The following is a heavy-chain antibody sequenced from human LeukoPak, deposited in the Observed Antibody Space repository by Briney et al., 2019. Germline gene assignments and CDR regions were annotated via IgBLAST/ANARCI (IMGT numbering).Heavy chain of an antibody. CDR1: GGSISSSTYY. V-gene: IGHV4-39*01. D-gene: IGHD1-26*01. Sequence: SETLSLTCTVSGGSISSSTYYWGWIRQPPEKGLEWIGTVYYSGSTYYNPSLKSRVTISVDTSKNQYSLKLNSVTAADTAVYYCARSRYILVGATRVSPNWFDPWGQGTLVTVSS. CDR2: VYYSGST. CDR3: ARSRYILVGATRVSPNWFDP. J-gene: IGHJ5*02.